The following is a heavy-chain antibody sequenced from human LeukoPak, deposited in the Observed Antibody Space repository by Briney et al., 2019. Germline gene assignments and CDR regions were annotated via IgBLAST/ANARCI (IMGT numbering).Heavy chain of an antibody. CDR1: AFTFSSYS. CDR3: ARLYYYDSSGYYYEGDYFDY. CDR2: ISSSSSTI. D-gene: IGHD3-22*01. V-gene: IGHV3-48*01. Sequence: GGSLRLSCAGSAFTFSSYSMNWVRQAPGKGLEWVSYISSSSSTIYYADSVKGRFTISRDNAKNSLYLQMNSLRVEDTAVYYCARLYYYDSSGYYYEGDYFDYWGQGTLVTVSS. J-gene: IGHJ4*02.